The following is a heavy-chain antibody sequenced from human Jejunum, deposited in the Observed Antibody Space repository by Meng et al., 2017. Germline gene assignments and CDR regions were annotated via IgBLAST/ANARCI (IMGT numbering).Heavy chain of an antibody. CDR3: ASRPVGIRTYYFDC. J-gene: IGHJ4*02. D-gene: IGHD2-21*01. CDR1: GGSITGTRW. V-gene: IGHV4-4*02. Sequence: GQRQGSGAGLCEPSGTLSLTSSVSGGSITGTRWWGWVRQTPGKGLEGMGEGFHSGTPNYNPSLMSQLTMSVDKSKNQFSLNLTSVTAADTAVYYCASRPVGIRTYYFDCWGQGTLVTVSS. CDR2: GFHSGTP.